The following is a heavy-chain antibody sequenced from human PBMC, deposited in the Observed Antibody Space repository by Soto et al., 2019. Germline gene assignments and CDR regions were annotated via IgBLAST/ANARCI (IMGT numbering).Heavy chain of an antibody. Sequence: SLTCAVYGGSFSGYYWSWIRQPPGKGLEWIGEINHSGSTNYNPSLKSRVTISVDTSKNQFSLKLSSVTAADTAVYYCARKRKIFGVSLLPPPPGWFDPWGQGTLVTVSS. CDR1: GGSFSGYY. J-gene: IGHJ5*02. CDR3: ARKRKIFGVSLLPPPPGWFDP. V-gene: IGHV4-34*01. CDR2: INHSGST. D-gene: IGHD3-3*01.